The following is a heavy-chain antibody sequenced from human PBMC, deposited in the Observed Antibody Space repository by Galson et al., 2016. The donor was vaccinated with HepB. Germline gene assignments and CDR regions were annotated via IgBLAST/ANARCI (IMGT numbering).Heavy chain of an antibody. CDR1: GFTLSSDS. V-gene: IGHV3-30*04. D-gene: IGHD6-25*01. Sequence: SLRLSCAASGFTLSSDSMHWVRQAPGKGLEWVALILYDGSSTYYADSVKGRFTISRDNSKNTLYLQMNSLRVDDTAVYYCVREGEGQREDHWGQGTLVTVSS. J-gene: IGHJ4*02. CDR3: VREGEGQREDH. CDR2: ILYDGSST.